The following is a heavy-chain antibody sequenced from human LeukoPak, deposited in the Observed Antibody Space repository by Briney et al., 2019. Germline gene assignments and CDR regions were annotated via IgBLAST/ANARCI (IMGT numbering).Heavy chain of an antibody. CDR1: GGTFSSYT. D-gene: IGHD4-11*01. CDR3: ASRSSVIREDY. CDR2: IIPILGIA. V-gene: IGHV1-69*02. J-gene: IGHJ4*02. Sequence: SVKVSCKASGGTFSSYTISWARQTPGQGLEWMGRIIPILGIANYAQKFQGRVTITADKSTSTAYMELSSLRSEDTAVYYCASRSSVIREDYWGQGTLVTVSS.